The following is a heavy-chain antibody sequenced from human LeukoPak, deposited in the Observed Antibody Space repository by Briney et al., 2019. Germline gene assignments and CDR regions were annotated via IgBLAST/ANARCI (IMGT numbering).Heavy chain of an antibody. CDR2: IFYSGST. D-gene: IGHD5-24*01. Sequence: SETLSLTCTVSSGSISTSNYYWGWVRQPPGKALEWIGNIFYSGSTYYSPSLKSRVTISLDTSRNQFSLKLNSVTAADTAVYYCARDNSVRDEAWWFNPWGQGTLVTVSS. CDR3: ARDNSVRDEAWWFNP. CDR1: SGSISTSNYY. J-gene: IGHJ5*02. V-gene: IGHV4-39*07.